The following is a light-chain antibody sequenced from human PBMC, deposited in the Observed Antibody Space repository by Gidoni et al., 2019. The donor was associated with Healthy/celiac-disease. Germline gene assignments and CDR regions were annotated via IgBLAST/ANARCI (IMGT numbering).Light chain of an antibody. CDR2: WAS. CDR1: QSVLYSSNNKNY. V-gene: IGKV4-1*01. CDR3: QQYYSTPPT. J-gene: IGKJ3*01. Sequence: DSVMTQSPDSLAVSLGERATNNCKSSQSVLYSSNNKNYLAWYQQKPGPPPKLLIYWASTRESGVPDRFSGSGSGTDFTLTISSLQAEDVAVYYCQQYYSTPPTFGPGTKVDIK.